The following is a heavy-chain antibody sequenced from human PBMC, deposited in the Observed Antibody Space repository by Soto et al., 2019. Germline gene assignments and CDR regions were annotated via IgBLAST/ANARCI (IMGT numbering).Heavy chain of an antibody. CDR3: VRDGTKTLRDWFDP. CDR1: GASISGFY. Sequence: LPETLSLTCTVSGASISGFYWSWIRKSAGKGLEWIGRIYATGTTDYNPSLKSRVMMSVDTSKKQFSLKLRSVTAADTAVYYCVRDGTKTLRDWFDPWGQGISVTVSS. V-gene: IGHV4-4*07. J-gene: IGHJ5*02. CDR2: IYATGTT. D-gene: IGHD1-1*01.